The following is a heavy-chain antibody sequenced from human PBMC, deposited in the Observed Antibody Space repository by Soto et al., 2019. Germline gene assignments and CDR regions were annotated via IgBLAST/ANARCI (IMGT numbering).Heavy chain of an antibody. CDR1: GFTFSDYY. CDR3: ARDRPTTFPWYYGMDV. V-gene: IGHV3-11*01. CDR2: ISSSGSTI. D-gene: IGHD3-16*01. J-gene: IGHJ6*02. Sequence: QVQLVESGGGLVKPGGSLRLSCAASGFTFSDYYMSWIRQAPGKGLEGVSYISSSGSTIYYADSVKGRFTISRDNAKNSLYLQMNSLRAEDTAVYYCARDRPTTFPWYYGMDVWGQGTTVTVSS.